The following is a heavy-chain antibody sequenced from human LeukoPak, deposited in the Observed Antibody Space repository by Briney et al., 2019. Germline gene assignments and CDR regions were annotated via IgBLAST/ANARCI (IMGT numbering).Heavy chain of an antibody. CDR2: IYSGGST. CDR1: GFTVSSNY. CDR3: AREATTMVRGVPLGYYYYYYGMDV. J-gene: IGHJ6*04. Sequence: GGSLRLSCAASGFTVSSNYMRWVRQAPGKGLEWVSVIYSGGSTYYADSVKGRFTISRDNSKNTLYLQMNSLRAEDTAVYYCAREATTMVRGVPLGYYYYYYGMDVWGKGTTVTVSS. D-gene: IGHD3-10*01. V-gene: IGHV3-53*01.